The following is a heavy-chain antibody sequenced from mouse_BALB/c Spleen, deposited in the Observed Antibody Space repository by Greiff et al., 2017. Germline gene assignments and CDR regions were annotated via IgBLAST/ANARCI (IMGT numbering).Heavy chain of an antibody. CDR2: INSNGGST. CDR1: GFTFSSYG. CDR3: ARSLYDGYLYYFDY. V-gene: IGHV5-6-3*01. Sequence: EVQGVESGGGLVQPGGSLKLSCAASGFTFSSYGMSWVRQTPDKRLELVATINSNGGSTYYPDSVKGRFTISRDNAKNTLYLQMSSLKSEDTAMYYCARSLYDGYLYYFDYWGQGTTLTVSS. D-gene: IGHD2-3*01. J-gene: IGHJ2*01.